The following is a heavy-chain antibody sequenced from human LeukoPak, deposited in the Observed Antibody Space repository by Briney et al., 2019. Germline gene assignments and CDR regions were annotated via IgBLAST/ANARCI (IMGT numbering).Heavy chain of an antibody. Sequence: PGGSLRLSCAASGFTFSSYAMSWVRRAPGKGLEWVSAISGSGGSTYYADSVKGRFTISRDNSKNTLYLQMNSLRAEDTAVYYCAKDRFCGYSYGYSDYWGQGTLVTVSS. CDR3: AKDRFCGYSYGYSDY. J-gene: IGHJ4*02. CDR2: ISGSGGST. D-gene: IGHD5-18*01. V-gene: IGHV3-23*01. CDR1: GFTFSSYA.